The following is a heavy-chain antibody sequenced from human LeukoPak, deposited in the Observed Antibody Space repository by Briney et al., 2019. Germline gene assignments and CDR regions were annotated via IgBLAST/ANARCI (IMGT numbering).Heavy chain of an antibody. D-gene: IGHD2-2*01. J-gene: IGHJ4*02. V-gene: IGHV3-74*01. CDR2: INSDGSWT. CDR3: VSFYETY. CDR1: GNYC. Sequence: PGGSLRLSCAASGNYCMHWVRQAPGKGLVWVSHINSDGSWTSYADSVKGRFTISKDNAKNTVYLQMNNLRVEDTAVYYCVSFYETYWGRGTLVTVSS.